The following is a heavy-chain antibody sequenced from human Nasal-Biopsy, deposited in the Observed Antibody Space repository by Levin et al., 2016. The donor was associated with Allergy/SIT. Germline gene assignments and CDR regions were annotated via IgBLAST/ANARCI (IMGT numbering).Heavy chain of an antibody. CDR3: ARDLRVGVISYGLDV. CDR1: GFTFSLYN. V-gene: IGHV3-21*01. J-gene: IGHJ6*02. CDR2: ISGSGSHI. Sequence: GESLKISCTASGFTFSLYNMNWVRQAPGKGLEWVSSISGSGSHIYYTNSVKGRFIISRDNAKNSLFLQMNSLRGEDTAIYYCARDLRVGVISYGLDVWGQGTTVTVSS. D-gene: IGHD3-3*01.